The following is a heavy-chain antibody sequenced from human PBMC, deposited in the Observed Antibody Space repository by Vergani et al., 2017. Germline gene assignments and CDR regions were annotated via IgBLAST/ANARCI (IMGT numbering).Heavy chain of an antibody. CDR1: GGSFSGYY. CDR3: ARGRPGSSGWYLEYFQH. CDR2: INHSGST. V-gene: IGHV4-34*01. J-gene: IGHJ1*01. D-gene: IGHD6-19*01. Sequence: QVQLQESGPGLVKPSETLSLTCAVYGGSFSGYYWSWIRQPPGKGLEWVGEINHSGSTNYNPSLKSRVTISVDTSKNQFSLKLSSVTAADAAVYYCARGRPGSSGWYLEYFQHWGQGTLVTVSS.